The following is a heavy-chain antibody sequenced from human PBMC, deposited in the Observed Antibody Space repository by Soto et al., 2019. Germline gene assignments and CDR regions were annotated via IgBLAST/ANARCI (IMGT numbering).Heavy chain of an antibody. J-gene: IGHJ2*01. CDR2: IYYSGST. V-gene: IGHV4-31*03. D-gene: IGHD3-22*01. Sequence: PSETLSLTCTFSVGSISIGGYDWSWIRQHRGKGLERIGYIYYSGSTYYNPSLKSRVTISVDTSKNQFSLKLSSVTAADTAVYYCARDRPYYYDSSGYYSHWYFDLWGRGTLVTVSS. CDR1: VGSISIGGYD. CDR3: ARDRPYYYDSSGYYSHWYFDL.